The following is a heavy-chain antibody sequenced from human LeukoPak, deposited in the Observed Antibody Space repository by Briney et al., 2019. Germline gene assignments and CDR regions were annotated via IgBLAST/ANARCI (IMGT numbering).Heavy chain of an antibody. D-gene: IGHD2-15*01. CDR1: GGSVSSYY. J-gene: IGHJ2*01. CDR3: ARQRAPGGTVLWYFDI. CDR2: MYSSGST. V-gene: IGHV4-4*07. Sequence: PSETLSLTCSVAGGSVSSYYWSWIRQPAGKGLEWIGRMYSSGSTDYNPSLKSRVTMSVDTSKNQFSLKLSSVTAADTAVYYCARQRAPGGTVLWYFDIWGRGKLVTVSS.